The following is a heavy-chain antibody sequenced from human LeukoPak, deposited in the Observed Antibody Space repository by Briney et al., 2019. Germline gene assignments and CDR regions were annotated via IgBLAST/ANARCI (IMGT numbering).Heavy chain of an antibody. CDR3: ARGGFWSGYYTGYYYYYGMDV. Sequence: SVKVSCKASGGTFSSYAISWVRQAPGQGLEWMGGIIPIFGTANYAQKLQGRVTITADESTSTAYMELSSLRSEDTAVYYCARGGFWSGYYTGYYYYYGMDVWGQGTTVAVSS. D-gene: IGHD3-3*01. CDR2: IIPIFGTA. J-gene: IGHJ6*02. V-gene: IGHV1-69*13. CDR1: GGTFSSYA.